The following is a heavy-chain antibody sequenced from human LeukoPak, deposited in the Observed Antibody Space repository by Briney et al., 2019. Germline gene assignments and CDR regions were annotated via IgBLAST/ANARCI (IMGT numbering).Heavy chain of an antibody. CDR2: IRAYNGKR. CDR1: GYTFTRYG. D-gene: IGHD4-17*01. J-gene: IGHJ4*02. V-gene: IGHV1-18*01. CDR3: ARWLRYGDSLEY. Sequence: ASVTVSFTASGYTFTRYGISWVGQAPGQGEEWMGGIRAYNGKRNYTKKLQGRVRITTEKATSKDYMEVRRLRQGATAVYYCARWLRYGDSLEYCGQGTLFTVSS.